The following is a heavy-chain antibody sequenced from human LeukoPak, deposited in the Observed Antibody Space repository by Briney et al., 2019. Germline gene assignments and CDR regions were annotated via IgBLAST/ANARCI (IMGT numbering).Heavy chain of an antibody. Sequence: PGGSLRLSCAASGFTFSGSAMHWVRQASGKGLEWVGRIRSKANSYATAYAASVKGRFTISRGDSKNTAYLQMNSLKTEDTAVYYCTRLGGYIHPDYWGQGTLVTVSS. D-gene: IGHD6-13*01. CDR2: IRSKANSYAT. V-gene: IGHV3-73*01. J-gene: IGHJ4*02. CDR3: TRLGGYIHPDY. CDR1: GFTFSGSA.